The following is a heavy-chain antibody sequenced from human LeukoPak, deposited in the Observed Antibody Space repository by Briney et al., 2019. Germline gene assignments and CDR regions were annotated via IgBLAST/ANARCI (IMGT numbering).Heavy chain of an antibody. V-gene: IGHV4-38-2*01. Sequence: KPSETLSLTCAVSGDSITSGHYWGWIRQPPGKGLEWIRSIYHSGKTYYNPSLKSRVTISVDTSKNQFSLKLTSVTAADTAVYYCARMRWYYDFWRGYLDGFDVWGQGTMVTVSS. CDR3: ARMRWYYDFWRGYLDGFDV. CDR1: GDSITSGHY. CDR2: IYHSGKT. D-gene: IGHD3-3*01. J-gene: IGHJ3*01.